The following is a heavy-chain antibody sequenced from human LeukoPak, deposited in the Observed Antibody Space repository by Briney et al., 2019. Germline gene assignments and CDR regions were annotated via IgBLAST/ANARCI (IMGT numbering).Heavy chain of an antibody. CDR1: GFTFSSYS. Sequence: GGSLRLSCAASGFTFSSYSMNWVRQAPGKGLEWVSSISSSISYIYYADSVKGRFTISRDNAKNSLYLQMNSLRAEDTAVYYCARVLGYDILTGYLYYFGYWGQGTLVTVSS. CDR3: ARVLGYDILTGYLYYFGY. J-gene: IGHJ4*02. V-gene: IGHV3-21*01. D-gene: IGHD3-9*01. CDR2: ISSSISYI.